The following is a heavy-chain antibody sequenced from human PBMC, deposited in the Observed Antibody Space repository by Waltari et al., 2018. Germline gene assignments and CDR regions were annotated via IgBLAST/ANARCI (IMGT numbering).Heavy chain of an antibody. Sequence: QVQLVQSGAEVKKPGASVKVSCKASGYTFTSYAMHWVRQAPGQRLEWMGWINAGNGNTKYSQKFQGRVTITRDTSASTAYMELSSLRSEDTAVYYCARTRGYRTSSPDYYYGMDVWGQGTTVTVSS. CDR2: INAGNGNT. V-gene: IGHV1-3*01. D-gene: IGHD2-2*01. CDR1: GYTFTSYA. J-gene: IGHJ6*02. CDR3: ARTRGYRTSSPDYYYGMDV.